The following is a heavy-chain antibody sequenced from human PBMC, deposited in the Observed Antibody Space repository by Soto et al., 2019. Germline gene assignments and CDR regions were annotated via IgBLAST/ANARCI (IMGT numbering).Heavy chain of an antibody. J-gene: IGHJ3*02. CDR2: IIPILGIA. CDR3: ARFLADFYHDAFDI. D-gene: IGHD3-3*01. V-gene: IGHV1-69*02. CDR1: GGTFSGYT. Sequence: QVQLVQSGAEVQKPGSSEKVSCKASGGTFSGYTISWVRQAPGQGLEWMGRIIPILGIANYAQKFQGRVTITADKSTSTAYIELSSLRSEDTAVYYCARFLADFYHDAFDIWGQGTMVTVSS.